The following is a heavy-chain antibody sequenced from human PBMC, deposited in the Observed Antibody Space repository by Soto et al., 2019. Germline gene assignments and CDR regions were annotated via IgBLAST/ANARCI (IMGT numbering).Heavy chain of an antibody. J-gene: IGHJ4*02. Sequence: VQLVESGGGVVQPGRSLRLSCAASGFTFSDYAMHWVRQAPGKGLEWVAVVSHDGRNTHYADSVKGRFTISRDSSKNTVSLEMTSLRAEDTAVYYCAKGVRQLRGTSDFNYWGQGALVTVSS. D-gene: IGHD3-10*01. CDR3: AKGVRQLRGTSDFNY. CDR2: VSHDGRNT. V-gene: IGHV3-30*18. CDR1: GFTFSDYA.